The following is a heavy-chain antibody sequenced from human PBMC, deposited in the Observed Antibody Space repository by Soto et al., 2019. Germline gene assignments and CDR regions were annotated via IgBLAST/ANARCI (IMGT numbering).Heavy chain of an antibody. V-gene: IGHV4-4*02. CDR2: IYHSRST. Sequence: PSETLSLSCTVSSGSISSCNWWSWVRQPPGKGLEGIGEIYHSRSTNYTPSLKSRVTISGDTSKNPFSLKLSSVTAADTAVYYCARGLRGATRYFDYWGQGTLVTVSS. CDR1: SGSISSCNW. J-gene: IGHJ4*02. CDR3: ARGLRGATRYFDY. D-gene: IGHD5-12*01.